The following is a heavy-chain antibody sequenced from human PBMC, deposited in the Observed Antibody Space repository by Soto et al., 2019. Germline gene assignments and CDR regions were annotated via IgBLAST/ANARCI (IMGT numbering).Heavy chain of an antibody. Sequence: SETLSLTCTVSGGSISSGCYYWSWIRQHPGKGLEWIGYIYYSGSTYYNPSLKSRVTISVDTSKNQFSLKLSSVTAADTAVYYCARDTEYYGSGSYPEYNWFDPWGQGTLVTVSS. CDR2: IYYSGST. J-gene: IGHJ5*02. CDR1: GGSISSGCYY. CDR3: ARDTEYYGSGSYPEYNWFDP. V-gene: IGHV4-31*03. D-gene: IGHD3-10*01.